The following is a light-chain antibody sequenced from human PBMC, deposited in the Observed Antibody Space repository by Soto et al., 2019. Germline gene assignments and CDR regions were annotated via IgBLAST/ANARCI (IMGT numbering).Light chain of an antibody. CDR1: QDVRGA. CDR3: QQFNSYPIT. V-gene: IGKV1-13*02. Sequence: AIQLTQSPSSLSASVGDRVTISCRASQDVRGALAWYQQKPGTAPKILIYDVSVLESGVPTRFSGSGSGTDFTLTITSLQPVDCATYYGQQFNSYPITFGQGTRLEIK. CDR2: DVS. J-gene: IGKJ5*01.